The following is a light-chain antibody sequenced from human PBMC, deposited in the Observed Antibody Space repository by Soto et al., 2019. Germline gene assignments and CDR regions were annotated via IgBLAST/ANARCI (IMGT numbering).Light chain of an antibody. Sequence: DIQMTQSPSSLSASVGGRVTISCQASQDITTYLNWYQQKPGKAPKLLIYDASNLEPGVPSRFSGSGSGTDFTFSIDSLQPEDIATYYCQQLQSFPPTFGQGTKLEI. CDR1: QDITTY. CDR3: QQLQSFPPT. J-gene: IGKJ2*01. V-gene: IGKV1-33*01. CDR2: DAS.